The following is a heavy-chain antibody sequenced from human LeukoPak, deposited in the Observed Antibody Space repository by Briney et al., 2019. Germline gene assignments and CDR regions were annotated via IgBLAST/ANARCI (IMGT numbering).Heavy chain of an antibody. CDR3: ARGSARRAEEYFDY. CDR2: IKQDGSEI. V-gene: IGHV3-7*03. J-gene: IGHJ4*02. Sequence: PGGSLRLSCSASGFTFSSYAMHWVRQAPGKGLEWVADIKQDGSEIHYVDSVKGRFTISRDNAKNLLYLQMNSLRAEDTAVYHCARGSARRAEEYFDYWGQGTLVTVSS. CDR1: GFTFSSYA. D-gene: IGHD6-13*01.